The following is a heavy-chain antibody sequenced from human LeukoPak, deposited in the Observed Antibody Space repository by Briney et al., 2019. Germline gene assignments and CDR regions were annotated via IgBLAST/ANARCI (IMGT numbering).Heavy chain of an antibody. CDR2: IYYSGST. CDR3: ASIVLLWFGEPELNYDY. D-gene: IGHD3-10*01. V-gene: IGHV4-39*01. Sequence: SETLSLTCTVSGGSISSSSYYWGWIRQPPGKGLEWIGSIYYSGSTYYNPSLKSRVTISVDTSKNQFSLKLSSVTAADTAVYYCASIVLLWFGEPELNYDYWGQGTLVTVSS. J-gene: IGHJ4*02. CDR1: GGSISSSSYY.